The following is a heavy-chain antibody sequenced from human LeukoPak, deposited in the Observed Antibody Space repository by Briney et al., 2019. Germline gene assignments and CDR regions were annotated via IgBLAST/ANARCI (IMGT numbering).Heavy chain of an antibody. CDR2: ISGSGGST. CDR1: GFTFSSYA. J-gene: IGHJ4*02. V-gene: IGHV3-23*01. CDR3: ASQRPIAVSQWYFDY. D-gene: IGHD6-19*01. Sequence: PGGSLRLSCAASGFTFSSYAMSWVRQAPGKGLEWVSTISGSGGSTYYADSVKGRFTISRDNSKNTLYLQMNSLRAEDTAVYYCASQRPIAVSQWYFDYWGQGTLVTVSS.